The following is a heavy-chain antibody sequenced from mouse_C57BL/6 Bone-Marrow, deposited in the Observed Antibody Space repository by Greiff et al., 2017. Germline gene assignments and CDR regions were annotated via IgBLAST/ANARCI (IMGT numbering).Heavy chain of an antibody. J-gene: IGHJ1*03. CDR3: ARGEGTF. CDR2: INPSTGGT. Sequence: VQLQQSGPELVKPGASVKISCKASGYSFTGYYMNWVKQSPAKSLEWIGEINPSTGGTTYNQKFKSKATLTVDKSSSTAYMQLKSQTSEGSAVYYCARGEGTFWGTGTTVTVSS. D-gene: IGHD3-3*01. V-gene: IGHV1-42*01. CDR1: GYSFTGYY.